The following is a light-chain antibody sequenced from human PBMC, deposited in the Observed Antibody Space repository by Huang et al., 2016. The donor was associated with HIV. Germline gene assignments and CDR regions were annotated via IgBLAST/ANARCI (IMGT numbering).Light chain of an antibody. CDR2: DAS. CDR1: QNINLY. V-gene: IGKV3-11*01. CDR3: QHRSSWPPQIT. J-gene: IGKJ5*01. Sequence: EIVLTQSPGTLYLSPGERATLSCRARQNINLYLAWYQQKPGQAPRLLIYDASIRATGIPARFSGSGSGTDFTLTISSLKPEDFAIYYCQHRSSWPPQITFGQGTRLEIK.